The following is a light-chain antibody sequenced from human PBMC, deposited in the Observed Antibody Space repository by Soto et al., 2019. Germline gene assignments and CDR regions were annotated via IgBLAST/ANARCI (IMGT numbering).Light chain of an antibody. CDR2: AAS. J-gene: IGKJ5*01. V-gene: IGKV1-8*01. CDR3: QQHYSYPRIT. CDR1: QGISSY. Sequence: AIRMTQSPSSFSASTGDRVTITCRASQGISSYLAWYQQKPGKAPKLLIYAASTLQSGVPSRFSGSGSGTDFTLTISCLQSEDFATYYCQQHYSYPRITFGQGTRLEIK.